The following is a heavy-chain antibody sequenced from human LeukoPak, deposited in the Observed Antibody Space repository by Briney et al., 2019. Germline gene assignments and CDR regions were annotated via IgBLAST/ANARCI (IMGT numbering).Heavy chain of an antibody. CDR3: ARDYYDSRGYYHGGY. V-gene: IGHV3-48*01. CDR1: GFTFSSYS. D-gene: IGHD3-22*01. Sequence: GGSLRLSCVASGFTFSSYSMNWVRQAPGKGLEWVSYISTSSSTIYYADSVKGRFTISRDNAKNSLYLQMNSLRAEDTAVYYCARDYYDSRGYYHGGYWGQGTLVTVSS. J-gene: IGHJ4*02. CDR2: ISTSSSTI.